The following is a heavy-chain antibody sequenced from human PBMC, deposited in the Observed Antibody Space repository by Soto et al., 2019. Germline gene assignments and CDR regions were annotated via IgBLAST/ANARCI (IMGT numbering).Heavy chain of an antibody. CDR2: IYHSGST. J-gene: IGHJ6*02. D-gene: IGHD5-12*01. Sequence: QVQLQESGPGLVKPSGTLSLTCAVSGGSISSSNWWSWVRQPPGKGLEWIGEIYHSGSTNYNPSLKSRVTISVDKSKNQFSLKLSSVTAAETAVYYCASHSGYAYYYYGMDVWGQGTTVTVSS. CDR1: GGSISSSNW. V-gene: IGHV4-4*02. CDR3: ASHSGYAYYYYGMDV.